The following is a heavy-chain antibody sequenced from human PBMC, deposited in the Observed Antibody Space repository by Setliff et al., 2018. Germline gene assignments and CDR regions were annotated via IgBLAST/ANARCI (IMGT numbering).Heavy chain of an antibody. CDR1: GDSISSGSYY. CDR3: ARTLLLSPYYFDY. D-gene: IGHD2-21*01. Sequence: SETLSLTCTVSGDSISSGSYYWTWIRQPAGKGLEWIGRIYTSGSTNYNPSLKSRVTVSVDTSKNQFSLKLSSVTAADTAVYYCARTLLLSPYYFDYWGQGTLVTVSS. J-gene: IGHJ4*02. CDR2: IYTSGST. V-gene: IGHV4-61*02.